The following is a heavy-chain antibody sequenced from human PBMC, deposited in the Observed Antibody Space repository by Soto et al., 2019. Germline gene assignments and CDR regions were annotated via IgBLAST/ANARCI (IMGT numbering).Heavy chain of an antibody. CDR1: GGSISSGGYS. V-gene: IGHV4-30-2*01. J-gene: IGHJ4*02. Sequence: QLQLQESGSGLVKPSQTLSLTCAVSGGSISSGGYSWSWIRQPPGKGLEWIGYIYHSGSTYYNPSLKSRVTISVDRSKNQFSLKLSSVTAADTAVYYCDRSPAAYGYYVPHHFDYWGQGTLVTVSS. CDR2: IYHSGST. CDR3: DRSPAAYGYYVPHHFDY. D-gene: IGHD4-17*01.